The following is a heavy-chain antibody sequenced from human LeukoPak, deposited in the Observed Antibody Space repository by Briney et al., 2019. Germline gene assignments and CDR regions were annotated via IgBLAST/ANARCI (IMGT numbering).Heavy chain of an antibody. V-gene: IGHV3-48*04. J-gene: IGHJ6*03. CDR3: ARDFRNSNYYYYYMDV. CDR1: GFTFSSYS. D-gene: IGHD4-23*01. CDR2: ISSSSTI. Sequence: GGSLRLSCAASGFTFSSYSMNWVRQAPGKGLEWVSYISSSSTIYYADSVKGRFTISRDNAKNSLYLQMNSLRAEDTAVYYCARDFRNSNYYYYYMDVWGKGTTVTVSS.